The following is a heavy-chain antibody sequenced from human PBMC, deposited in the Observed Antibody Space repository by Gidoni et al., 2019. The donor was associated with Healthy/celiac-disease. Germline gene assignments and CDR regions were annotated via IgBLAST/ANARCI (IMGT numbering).Heavy chain of an antibody. D-gene: IGHD3-3*01. CDR3: TTDGYDFWSGYYTGENY. CDR1: GFTFSNAG. J-gene: IGHJ4*02. Sequence: EVQLVESGGGLVKPGGSLRLSCAASGFTFSNAGLSWVRQAPGKGLEWVGRIKSKTDGGTTDYAAPVKGRFTISRDDSKNTLYLQMNSLKTEDTAVYYCTTDGYDFWSGYYTGENYWGQGTLVTVSS. CDR2: IKSKTDGGTT. V-gene: IGHV3-15*01.